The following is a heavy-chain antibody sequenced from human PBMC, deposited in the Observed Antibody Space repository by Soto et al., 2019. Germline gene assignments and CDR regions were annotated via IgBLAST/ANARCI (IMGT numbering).Heavy chain of an antibody. Sequence: QVQLQQWGAGLLKPSETLSLTCAVYGGSFSGYYWSWIRQPPGKGLEWIGEINHSGSTNYNPSLKSRVTIAVDTSKNQFSLKLSSVTAEDTAVYYCARDAYGSGSYGAFDIWGQGTMVTVSS. CDR3: ARDAYGSGSYGAFDI. J-gene: IGHJ3*02. D-gene: IGHD3-10*01. V-gene: IGHV4-34*01. CDR1: GGSFSGYY. CDR2: INHSGST.